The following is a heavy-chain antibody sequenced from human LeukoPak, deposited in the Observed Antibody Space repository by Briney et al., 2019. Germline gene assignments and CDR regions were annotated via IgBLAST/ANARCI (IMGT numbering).Heavy chain of an antibody. CDR3: SKDRNYYGSVSYLGFDY. V-gene: IGHV3-43*01. CDR2: ISWDGGST. D-gene: IGHD3-10*01. CDR1: GFTFDDYT. Sequence: GGSLRLSCAASGFTFDDYTMHWVRQAPGKGLEWVSLISWDGGSTYYADSVKGRFTISRDNSKNSLYLQMNSLRPEDTALYYCSKDRNYYGSVSYLGFDYWGQGTLVTVSS. J-gene: IGHJ4*02.